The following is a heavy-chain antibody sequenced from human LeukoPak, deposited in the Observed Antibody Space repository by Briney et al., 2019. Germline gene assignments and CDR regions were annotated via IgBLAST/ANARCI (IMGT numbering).Heavy chain of an antibody. Sequence: GGSLRLSCAASGFTVSSNYMSWGRQAPGKGLQWVSTISGSGGSPYYADSVRGRFTISRDNSKNTLYLQMNSLRAEDTALYYCAKGPAGEYYDYWGQGTLVTVSS. V-gene: IGHV3-23*01. CDR3: AKGPAGEYYDY. J-gene: IGHJ4*02. CDR2: ISGSGGSP. CDR1: GFTVSSNY. D-gene: IGHD3-10*01.